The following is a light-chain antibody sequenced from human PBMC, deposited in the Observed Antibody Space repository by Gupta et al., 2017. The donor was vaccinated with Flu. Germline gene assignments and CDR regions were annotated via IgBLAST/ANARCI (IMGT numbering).Light chain of an antibody. CDR3: RQGKHWPGT. CDR2: RVS. CDR1: QSLLHSDGNNY. Sequence: EVVMTQSPLTLPVTLGQPASISCRSSQSLLHSDGNNYLNWFHQRPGQSPRRLIYRVSNRDSGVPDRFSGSGSGTDFTLTISRVEAEDIGIYYCRQGKHWPGTFGQGTRVEI. V-gene: IGKV2-30*02. J-gene: IGKJ2*01.